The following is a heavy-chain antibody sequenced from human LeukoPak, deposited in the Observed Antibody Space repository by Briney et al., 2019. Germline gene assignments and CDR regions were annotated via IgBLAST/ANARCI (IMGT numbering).Heavy chain of an antibody. CDR1: GYNFVTYW. CDR3: ARPPAAGTFSPFDI. D-gene: IGHD6-13*01. Sequence: ESLKISCKGFGYNFVTYWIAWGRQVPGKGLGWMGIIYPGNSDTRYSPSFQGQVTISADKSISTAYLQWSSLKASDTAIYYCARPPAAGTFSPFDIWGQGTMVTVSS. CDR2: IYPGNSDT. V-gene: IGHV5-51*01. J-gene: IGHJ3*02.